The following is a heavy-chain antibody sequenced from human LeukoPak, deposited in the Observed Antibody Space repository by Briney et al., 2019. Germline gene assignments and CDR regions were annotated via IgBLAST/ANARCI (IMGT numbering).Heavy chain of an antibody. CDR2: ILSSGST. D-gene: IGHD2-2*01. V-gene: IGHV4-4*09. J-gene: IGHJ4*02. CDR1: GGSISNYY. CDR3: ARAPTAYCLSTNCQPYFDY. Sequence: SETLSLTCTVSGGSISNYYWNWIRQPPGKGLEWIGYILSSGSTHHNPSLTSRISLSVDTSKNQFSLKLSSVTAADTAVYYCARAPTAYCLSTNCQPYFDYWGQGILVTVSS.